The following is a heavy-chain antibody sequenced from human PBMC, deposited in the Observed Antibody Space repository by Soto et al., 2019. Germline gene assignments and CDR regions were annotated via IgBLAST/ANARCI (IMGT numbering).Heavy chain of an antibody. Sequence: SETLSLTCTVSGGSISSYYWSWIRQPPGKGLEYIGYIYYSGSTNYNPSLKSRVTISVDTSKKQFSLKLSSVTAADTAVYYCARGGEPLGYYGLDVWGQGTTVTVSS. CDR2: IYYSGST. CDR1: GGSISSYY. V-gene: IGHV4-59*01. J-gene: IGHJ6*02. CDR3: ARGGEPLGYYGLDV.